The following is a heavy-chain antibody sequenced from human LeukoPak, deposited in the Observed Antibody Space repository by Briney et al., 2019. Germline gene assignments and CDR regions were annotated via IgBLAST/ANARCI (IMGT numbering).Heavy chain of an antibody. D-gene: IGHD5-12*01. CDR1: GFTFDDFA. CDR3: ARKSGYGRKEAFDI. CDR2: ISYDGSNK. J-gene: IGHJ3*02. V-gene: IGHV3-30*03. Sequence: GGSLRLSCAASGFTFDDFAMHWVRQAPGKGLEWVAVISYDGSNKYYADSVKGRFTISRDNSKNTLYLQMNSLRAEDTAVYYCARKSGYGRKEAFDIWGQGTMVTVSS.